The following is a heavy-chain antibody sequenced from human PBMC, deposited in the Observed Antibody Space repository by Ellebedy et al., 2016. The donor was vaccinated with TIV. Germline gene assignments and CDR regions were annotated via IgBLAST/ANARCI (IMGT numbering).Heavy chain of an antibody. CDR2: ISSDGSNE. V-gene: IGHV3-30*03. CDR1: GFTFRSHG. D-gene: IGHD3-10*01. CDR3: ARGGSSGSSDY. Sequence: GESLKTSXVASGFTFRSHGIYWVRQAPGKGLEWVAVISSDGSNEYYADSVKGRFTISRDNSKNTLYLQMNSLRTDDMAVYYCARGGSSGSSDYWGQGTLVTVSS. J-gene: IGHJ4*02.